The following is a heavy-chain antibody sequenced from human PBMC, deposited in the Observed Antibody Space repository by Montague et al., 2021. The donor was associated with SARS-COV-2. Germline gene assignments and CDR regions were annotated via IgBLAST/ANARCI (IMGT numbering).Heavy chain of an antibody. D-gene: IGHD6-19*01. CDR3: SSRMAVGDYYYSYMDV. CDR1: GGSIISDGYY. J-gene: IGHJ6*03. V-gene: IGHV4-39*01. Sequence: SETLSLTCAVSGGSIISDGYYWGWIRQPPEKRLEWLGNTYYSGNAHYYNPSLTSRITISIDTSKNQFSLRLTSVTAADTAVYYCSSRMAVGDYYYSYMDVWGRGTTVTVSS. CDR2: TYYSGNAH.